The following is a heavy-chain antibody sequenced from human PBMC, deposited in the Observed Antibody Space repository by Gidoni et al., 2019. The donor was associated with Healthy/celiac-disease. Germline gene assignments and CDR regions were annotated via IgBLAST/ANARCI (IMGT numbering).Heavy chain of an antibody. V-gene: IGHV1-69*01. CDR3: ASAEYHDYSPAWWFDP. Sequence: QVQLVQSGAEVKKPGSSVKVSCKASGGTFSSYAISWVRQAPGQGLEWMGGIIPIFGKANYAQKCQGRVTITADESTSTAYMELSSLRSEDTAVYYCASAEYHDYSPAWWFDPWGQGTLVTVSS. CDR2: IIPIFGKA. CDR1: GGTFSSYA. D-gene: IGHD4-4*01. J-gene: IGHJ5*02.